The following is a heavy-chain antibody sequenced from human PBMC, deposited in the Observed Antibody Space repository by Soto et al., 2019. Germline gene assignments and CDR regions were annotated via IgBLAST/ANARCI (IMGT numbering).Heavy chain of an antibody. CDR3: ARAIRGGARTYDGSGYTN. Sequence: PGESLKISCKGSGYIFSNYWIGWVRQMPGKGLEWMGIIYPGDSDTRYNPSFEGQVTISAVESITTAYLQWRSLKATDTAIYYCARAIRGGARTYDGSGYTNWGQGTLVTVSS. CDR2: IYPGDSDT. D-gene: IGHD3-22*01. J-gene: IGHJ4*02. V-gene: IGHV5-51*01. CDR1: GYIFSNYW.